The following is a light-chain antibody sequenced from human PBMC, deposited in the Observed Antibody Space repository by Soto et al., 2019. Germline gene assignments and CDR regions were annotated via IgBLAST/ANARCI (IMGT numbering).Light chain of an antibody. CDR3: QQYENLPT. CDR2: DAS. Sequence: IEVTQSPSSLAASLGDRGTITFRTSQTITNYLSWYQQKPGRAPXXLIYDASNLEAGVPSRLRGSGSGTDFTFTISRLQPEDTATYYCQQYENLPTFGQGTRLEIK. CDR1: QTITNY. V-gene: IGKV1-33*01. J-gene: IGKJ5*01.